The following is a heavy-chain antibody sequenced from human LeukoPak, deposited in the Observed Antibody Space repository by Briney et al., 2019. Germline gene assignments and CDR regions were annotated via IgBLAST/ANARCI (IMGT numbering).Heavy chain of an antibody. CDR3: AREGGNYDILTGYPPFDY. Sequence: GSLRLSCAASGFTFSSYGMHWVRQAPGKGLEWVAVIWYDGSNKYYADSVKGRFTISRDNSKNTLYLQMNSLRAEDTAVYYCAREGGNYDILTGYPPFDYWGQGTLVTVSS. CDR1: GFTFSSYG. CDR2: IWYDGSNK. D-gene: IGHD3-9*01. V-gene: IGHV3-33*01. J-gene: IGHJ4*02.